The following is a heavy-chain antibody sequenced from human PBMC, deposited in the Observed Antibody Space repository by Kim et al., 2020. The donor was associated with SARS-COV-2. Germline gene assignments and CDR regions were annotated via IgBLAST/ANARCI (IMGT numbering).Heavy chain of an antibody. CDR3: AKPDGFTMIVVVITNFDY. J-gene: IGHJ4*02. V-gene: IGHV3-23*01. CDR1: GFTFSSYA. D-gene: IGHD3-22*01. Sequence: GGSLRLSCAASGFTFSSYAMSWVRQAPGKGLEWVSAISGSGGSTYYADSVKGRFTISRDNSKNTLYLQMNSLRAEDTAVYYCAKPDGFTMIVVVITNFDYWGQGTLVTVSS. CDR2: ISGSGGST.